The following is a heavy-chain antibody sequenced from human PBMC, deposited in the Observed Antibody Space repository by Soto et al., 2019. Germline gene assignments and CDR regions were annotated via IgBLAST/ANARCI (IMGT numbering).Heavy chain of an antibody. Sequence: SETLSLTCRVSGGSISSSSYYWGWIRQPPGKGLEWIASINYSGSIYYNPSLKTRVTISVDTSKNQFSLKLNSVTAADTAVYHCARQVGMQWLAPWGQGTLVTVSS. V-gene: IGHV4-39*01. CDR1: GGSISSSSYY. CDR2: INYSGSI. CDR3: ARQVGMQWLAP. D-gene: IGHD2-8*01. J-gene: IGHJ5*02.